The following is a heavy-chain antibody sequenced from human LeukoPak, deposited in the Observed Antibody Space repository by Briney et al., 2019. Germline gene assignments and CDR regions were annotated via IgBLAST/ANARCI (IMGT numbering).Heavy chain of an antibody. J-gene: IGHJ4*02. D-gene: IGHD5-18*01. V-gene: IGHV3-53*01. CDR1: GFTFSGSA. CDR2: IYSGGNT. Sequence: GGSLRLACAAYGFTFSGSAMHWVRPAPGKGLEWVSVIYSGGNTYYADSVKGRFTISRDNSKNTLYLQMNSLRAEDTAVYYCARGPSGYSYGGYDYWGQGTLVTVSS. CDR3: ARGPSGYSYGGYDY.